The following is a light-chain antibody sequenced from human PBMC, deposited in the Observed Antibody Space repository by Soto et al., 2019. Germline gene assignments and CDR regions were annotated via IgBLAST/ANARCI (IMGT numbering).Light chain of an antibody. CDR1: QSVSGN. CDR3: QQYNIWPPIT. CDR2: GAY. J-gene: IGKJ5*01. Sequence: EIVMTQSPATLSVSPGERATLSCRASQSVSGNVAWYQQKPGQAPRLLIYGAYTRAAGVPARFSGSGSGTEFTLTITSLQSEDIALYYCQQYNIWPPITFGQGTRLEIK. V-gene: IGKV3-15*01.